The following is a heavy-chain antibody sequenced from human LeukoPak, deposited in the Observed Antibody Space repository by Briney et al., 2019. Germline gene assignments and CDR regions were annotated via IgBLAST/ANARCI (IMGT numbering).Heavy chain of an antibody. CDR1: GGSISSYY. V-gene: IGHV4-59*08. D-gene: IGHD1-26*01. CDR3: ARPGIVGATPLWYFDL. Sequence: SETLSLTCTVSGGSISSYYWSWIRQPPGKGLEWIGYIYYSGSTNYNPSLKSRVTISVDTSKNQFSLKLSSVTAADTAVYYCARPGIVGATPLWYFDLWGRGTLVTVSS. CDR2: IYYSGST. J-gene: IGHJ2*01.